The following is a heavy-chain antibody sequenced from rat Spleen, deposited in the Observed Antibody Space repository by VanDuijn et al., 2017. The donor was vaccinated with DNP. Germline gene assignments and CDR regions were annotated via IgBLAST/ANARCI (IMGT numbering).Heavy chain of an antibody. V-gene: IGHV5S23*01. D-gene: IGHD1-11*01. Sequence: EVQVVESGGGLVQPGRSLKLSCAASGFTFSNYDMAWVRQAPTKGLEWVASINPDGTTTRYSDSVKGRFTISRDNAQYTQYLQMDSLRPEDTATYYCATGVYGGYEDWFANWGQGTLVTVSS. CDR3: ATGVYGGYEDWFAN. CDR2: INPDGTTT. CDR1: GFTFSNYD. J-gene: IGHJ3*01.